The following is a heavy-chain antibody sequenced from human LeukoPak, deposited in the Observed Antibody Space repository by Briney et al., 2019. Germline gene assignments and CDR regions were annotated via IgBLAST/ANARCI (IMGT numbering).Heavy chain of an antibody. CDR2: IYSNGGT. J-gene: IGHJ3*01. Sequence: PSETLSLTCTVSGGSIRSSRYYWGWIRQPPGKGLEWIESIYSNGGTYYNPSLRSRVTMSVDTSKNQFSLKLTSVTAAETAVYYCGNFDFWGQGTMVIVSS. CDR3: GNFDF. CDR1: GGSIRSSRYY. V-gene: IGHV4-39*01.